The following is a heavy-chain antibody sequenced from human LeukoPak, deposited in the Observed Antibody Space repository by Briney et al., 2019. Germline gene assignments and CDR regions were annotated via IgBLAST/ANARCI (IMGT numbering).Heavy chain of an antibody. CDR2: IYSGGST. D-gene: IGHD6-13*01. CDR1: GFTVSSNY. V-gene: IGHV3-66*01. J-gene: IGHJ4*02. CDR3: ASGSSSSWYGTLDY. Sequence: PGGSLRLSCAASGFTVSSNYVSWVRQAPGKGLEWVSVIYSGGSTYYADSVKGRFTISRDNSKNTLYLQMNSLRAEDTAVYYCASGSSSSWYGTLDYWGQGTLVTVSS.